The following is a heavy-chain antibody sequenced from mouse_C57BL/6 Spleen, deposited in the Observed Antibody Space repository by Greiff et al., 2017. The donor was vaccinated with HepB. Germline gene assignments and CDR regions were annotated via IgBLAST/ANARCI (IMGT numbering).Heavy chain of an antibody. CDR2: INPNNGGT. Sequence: VQLKESGPELVKPGASVKIPCKASGYTFTDYNMDWVKQSHGKSLEWIGDINPNNGGTIYNQKFKGKATLTVDKSSSTAYMELRSLTSEDTAVYYCARFDYYGSPWYFDVWGTGTTVTVSS. V-gene: IGHV1-18*01. CDR3: ARFDYYGSPWYFDV. J-gene: IGHJ1*03. CDR1: GYTFTDYN. D-gene: IGHD1-1*01.